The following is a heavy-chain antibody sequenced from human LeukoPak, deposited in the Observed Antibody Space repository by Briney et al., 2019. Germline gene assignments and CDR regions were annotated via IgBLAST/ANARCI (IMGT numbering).Heavy chain of an antibody. CDR1: GFTFSSYA. D-gene: IGHD1-26*01. V-gene: IGHV3-23*01. CDR2: ISGSGGST. J-gene: IGHJ4*02. CDR3: ARGGPRSGASTTEDY. Sequence: QSGGSLRLSCAASGFTFSSYAMSWVRQAPGKGLEWVSAISGSGGSTYYADSVKGRFTISRDNSKNTLYLQMNSLRAEDTAVYYCARGGPRSGASTTEDYWGQGTLVTVSS.